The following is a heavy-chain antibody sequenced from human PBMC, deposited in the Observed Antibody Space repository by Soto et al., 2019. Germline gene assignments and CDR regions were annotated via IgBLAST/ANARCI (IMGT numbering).Heavy chain of an antibody. D-gene: IGHD5-12*01. V-gene: IGHV1-69*08. J-gene: IGHJ3*02. CDR3: ARDRTYRGYDSDDFDI. Sequence: QVQLVQSGAEVQKPGSSVKVSCKASGGTFSRYTISWVRQAPGQGLEWMGRIIPILGIANCAQKFQGRVTITADKSTSTAYSELSSLRSEDTAVYHCARDRTYRGYDSDDFDIWGQGTMVTVSS. CDR1: GGTFSRYT. CDR2: IIPILGIA.